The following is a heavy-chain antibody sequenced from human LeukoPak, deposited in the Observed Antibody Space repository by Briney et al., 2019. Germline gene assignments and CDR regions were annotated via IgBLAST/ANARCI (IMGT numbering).Heavy chain of an antibody. CDR1: GFTVSNIF. V-gene: IGHV3-66*01. CDR2: IYSGGST. J-gene: IGHJ6*02. D-gene: IGHD3-10*01. Sequence: GGSLRLSCAASGFTVSNIFMNWVRQAPGKGLEWVSIIYSGGSTYYADSVKGRFTISRDNSKNTLDLQMNSLRAEDTAVYYCARMPFTRNDYYGLDVWGQGTTVTVSS. CDR3: ARMPFTRNDYYGLDV.